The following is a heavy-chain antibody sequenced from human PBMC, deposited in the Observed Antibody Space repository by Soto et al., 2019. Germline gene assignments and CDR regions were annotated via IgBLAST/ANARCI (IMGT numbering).Heavy chain of an antibody. D-gene: IGHD4-17*01. CDR2: IYPSDSDT. Sequence: GESLKISCQVSGYTFTIYWIGWVRQMPGKGLEWMGIIYPSDSDTRYSPSFQGQVTISADQSIDTAYLQWDSLKASDTAIYYCARPANTVADHFDLWGQGTPVTVSS. J-gene: IGHJ4*02. V-gene: IGHV5-51*01. CDR1: GYTFTIYW. CDR3: ARPANTVADHFDL.